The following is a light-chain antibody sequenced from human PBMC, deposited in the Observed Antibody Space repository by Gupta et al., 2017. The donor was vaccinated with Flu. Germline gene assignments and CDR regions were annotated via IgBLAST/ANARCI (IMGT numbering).Light chain of an antibody. CDR1: QGISSY. J-gene: IGKJ4*01. V-gene: IGKV1-9*01. CDR3: QQLNSYPLT. Sequence: PSFLSASVGDRVTITCRASQGISSYLAWNQQKPGKAPKLLIYAASTLQSGVPSRFSGSGSGTEFTLTISSLQPEDFATYYCQQLNSYPLTFGGGTKVEIK. CDR2: AAS.